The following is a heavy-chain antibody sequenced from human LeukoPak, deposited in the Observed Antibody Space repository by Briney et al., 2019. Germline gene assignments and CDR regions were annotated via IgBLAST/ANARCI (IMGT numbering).Heavy chain of an antibody. CDR1: GFTVSSNY. D-gene: IGHD6-13*01. Sequence: GSLRLSCAASGFTVSSNYMSWARQPPGKGLEWIGSIYYSGSTYYNPSLKSRVTISVDTSKNQFSLKLSSVTAADTAVYYCARDYFSSWYVGYYYGMDVWGQGTTVTVSS. CDR2: IYYSGST. V-gene: IGHV4-39*07. J-gene: IGHJ6*02. CDR3: ARDYFSSWYVGYYYGMDV.